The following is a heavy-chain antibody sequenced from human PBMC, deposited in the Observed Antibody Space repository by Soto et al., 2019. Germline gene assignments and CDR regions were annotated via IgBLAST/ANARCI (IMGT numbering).Heavy chain of an antibody. V-gene: IGHV1-18*01. J-gene: IGHJ3*02. CDR2: ISAYNGNT. Sequence: QVQLVQSGAEVKKPGASVKVSCKASGYTFTSYGISWVRQAPGQGLEWMGWISAYNGNTNYAQKLKGRVTMTTDTSTSTAYMELRSLRSDDTAVYYCAGYGYCSGGSCYSHAFDIWGQGTMVTVSS. CDR1: GYTFTSYG. CDR3: AGYGYCSGGSCYSHAFDI. D-gene: IGHD2-15*01.